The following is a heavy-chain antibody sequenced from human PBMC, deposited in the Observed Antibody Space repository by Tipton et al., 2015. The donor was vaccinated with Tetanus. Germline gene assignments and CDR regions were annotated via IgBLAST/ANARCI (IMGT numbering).Heavy chain of an antibody. CDR2: ISSSGDST. CDR3: AKGAEAFDV. Sequence: GSLRLSCEVSGFIYSSYTMNWVRQAPGKALEWVSSISSSGDSTHYADSVKGRATISRDDSKNTVYLELECQRPEDTAMYYCAKGAEAFDVWGQGTMVTVS. V-gene: IGHV3-23*01. CDR1: GFIYSSYT. J-gene: IGHJ3*01.